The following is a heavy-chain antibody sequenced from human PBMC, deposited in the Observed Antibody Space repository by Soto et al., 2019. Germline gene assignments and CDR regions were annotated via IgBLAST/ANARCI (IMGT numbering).Heavy chain of an antibody. CDR1: GDISPRYG. CDR3: AGVHENSGPFDQ. J-gene: IGHJ4*02. CDR2: INCYNGVT. D-gene: IGHD2-15*01. V-gene: IGHV1-18*01. Sequence: QVQLVQSGPEVKKPGALVKVSCKASGDISPRYGISWVRQAPGQGLEWLGWINCYNGVTNYAQSLQGRVPLTTDSPTGTAYMEVRSLRFDDTAVYYCAGVHENSGPFDQWGQGTLVTVSS.